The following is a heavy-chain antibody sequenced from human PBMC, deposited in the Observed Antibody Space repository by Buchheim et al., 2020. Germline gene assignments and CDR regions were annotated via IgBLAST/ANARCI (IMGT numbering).Heavy chain of an antibody. CDR3: ARGTGFYYYGSGSYQPYYYYGMDV. CDR1: GGSFSGYY. J-gene: IGHJ6*02. CDR2: INPSGST. V-gene: IGHV4-34*01. Sequence: QVQLQQWGAGLLKPSETLSLTCAVYGGSFSGYYWSWIRQPPGKGLEWIGEINPSGSTNYNPSLKSRVTISLDTSKNQLSLKLSSVTAADTAVYYCARGTGFYYYGSGSYQPYYYYGMDVWGQGTT. D-gene: IGHD3-10*01.